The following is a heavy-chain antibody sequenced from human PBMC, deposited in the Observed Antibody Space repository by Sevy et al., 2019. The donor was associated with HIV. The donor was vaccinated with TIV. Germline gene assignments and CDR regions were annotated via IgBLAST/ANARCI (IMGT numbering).Heavy chain of an antibody. J-gene: IGHJ1*01. CDR3: ARAPSGSQGPGQYFQH. CDR2: ISTLNT. Sequence: ASVKVSCKASGYSFTSYGITWVRQAPGQGLAWMGWISTLNTNYAQKLQGRVTLTTDTSTSTVYMELRSLRSDDTAVYYCARAPSGSQGPGQYFQHWGQGTLVTVSS. D-gene: IGHD1-26*01. CDR1: GYSFTSYG. V-gene: IGHV1-18*01.